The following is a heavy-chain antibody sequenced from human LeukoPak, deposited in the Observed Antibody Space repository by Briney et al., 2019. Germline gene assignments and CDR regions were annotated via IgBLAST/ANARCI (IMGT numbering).Heavy chain of an antibody. CDR2: ISGSGGST. Sequence: GGSLRLSCAASGFTFSDHAMIWVRRAPGKGLEWVSAISGSGGSTYYADSVKGRFTISRDNSKNTLYLQMNSLRAEDTAVYYCAKVGTYYGSIDYWGQGTLVTVSS. CDR3: AKVGTYYGSIDY. V-gene: IGHV3-23*01. J-gene: IGHJ4*02. CDR1: GFTFSDHA. D-gene: IGHD3-10*01.